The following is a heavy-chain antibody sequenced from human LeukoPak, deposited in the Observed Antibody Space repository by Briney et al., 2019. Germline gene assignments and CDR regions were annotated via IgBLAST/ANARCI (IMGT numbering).Heavy chain of an antibody. CDR2: IYYSGST. Sequence: SETLSLTCTVSGGSISSSSYYWGWIRQPPGKGLEWIGSIYYSGSTYYNPSLKSRVTISVDTSKNQFSLKLSSVTAADTAVYYCAIYSYGQSPSYWYFDLWGRGTLVTVSS. V-gene: IGHV4-39*07. J-gene: IGHJ2*01. CDR3: AIYSYGQSPSYWYFDL. D-gene: IGHD5-18*01. CDR1: GGSISSSSYY.